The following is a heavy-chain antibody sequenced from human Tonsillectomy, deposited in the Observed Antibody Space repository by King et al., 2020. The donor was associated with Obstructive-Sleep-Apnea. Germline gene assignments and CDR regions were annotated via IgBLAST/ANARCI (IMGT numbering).Heavy chain of an antibody. CDR2: IFSNDEK. D-gene: IGHD3-22*01. Sequence: FTLKESGPVLVKPTETLTLTCTVSGFSLSNARMGVSWIRQPPGKALEWLAHIFSNDEKSYITFLKCRLTISQDTSKSQVVLTMTNMDPVDTTTYYCSRYYYDSSGYKDPPYYFDYWGQGTLVTVSS. CDR3: SRYYYDSSGYKDPPYYFDY. CDR1: GFSLSNARMG. V-gene: IGHV2-26*01. J-gene: IGHJ4*02.